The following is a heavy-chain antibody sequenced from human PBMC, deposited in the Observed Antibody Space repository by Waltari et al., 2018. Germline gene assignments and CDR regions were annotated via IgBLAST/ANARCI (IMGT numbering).Heavy chain of an antibody. J-gene: IGHJ1*01. CDR3: ARDSTDGGLYFLH. Sequence: EVQLVETGGGLIQPGGSLRLSCAASGFTVSTNYMSWVRQAPGKGPEWAAVICRGGRTDYDEAVKGRFNIARDRSKNTLYLQMNSLRAEETADYYCARDSTDGGLYFLHWGQGTLVTVSS. V-gene: IGHV3-53*02. CDR1: GFTVSTNY. CDR2: ICRGGRT. D-gene: IGHD3-16*01.